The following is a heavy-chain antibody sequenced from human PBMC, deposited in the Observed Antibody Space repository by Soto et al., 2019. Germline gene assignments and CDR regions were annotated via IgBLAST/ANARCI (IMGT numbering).Heavy chain of an antibody. CDR3: ATSTSSTLSSRYFHH. D-gene: IGHD6-13*01. V-gene: IGHV4-30-4*01. J-gene: IGHJ1*01. CDR1: GGSVSSGDYF. CDR2: IYYSGNT. Sequence: SETLSLTCTVAGGSVSSGDYFWSWIRQPPGKGLEWIGFIYYSGNTFYNPSLKSRVTISVDTSKNQFYLKLTSVTAADSALYYCATSTSSTLSSRYFHHWGQGTLVTVS.